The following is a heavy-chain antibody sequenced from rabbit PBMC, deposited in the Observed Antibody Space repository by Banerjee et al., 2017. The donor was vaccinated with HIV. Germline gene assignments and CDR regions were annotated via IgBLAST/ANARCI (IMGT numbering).Heavy chain of an antibody. CDR3: ARDGTAYAGYGYAGFNL. CDR1: GFSFSNKYV. V-gene: IGHV1S45*01. CDR2: INTSSGNT. J-gene: IGHJ4*01. Sequence: QEQLEESGGDLVKPEGSLTLTCTASGFSFSNKYVMCWVRQAPGKGLEWIACINTSSGNTVYATWAKGRFTISKTSSTTVTLQMTSLIAADTATYFCARDGTAYAGYGYAGFNLWGQGTLVTVS. D-gene: IGHD6-1*01.